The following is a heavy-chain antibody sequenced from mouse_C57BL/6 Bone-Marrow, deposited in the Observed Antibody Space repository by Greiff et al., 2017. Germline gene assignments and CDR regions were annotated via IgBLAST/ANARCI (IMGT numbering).Heavy chain of an antibody. CDR2: ISDGGSYT. J-gene: IGHJ3*01. D-gene: IGHD2-3*01. Sequence: EVQLVESGGGLVKPGGSLKLSCAASGFTFSSYAMSWVRQTPEKRLEWVATISDGGSYTYYPDNVKGRFTISRDNAKNNLYLQMSHLKSEDTAMYYCASYEGFAYWGQGTLVTVSA. V-gene: IGHV5-4*01. CDR3: ASYEGFAY. CDR1: GFTFSSYA.